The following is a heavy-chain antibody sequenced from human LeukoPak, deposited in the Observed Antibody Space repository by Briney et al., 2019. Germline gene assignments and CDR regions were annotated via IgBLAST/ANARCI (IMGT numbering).Heavy chain of an antibody. V-gene: IGHV1-18*01. D-gene: IGHD6-19*01. CDR1: GYTFTSYG. Sequence: ASVKVSCKASGYTFTSYGISWVRQAPGQGLEWMRWISAYNGNTNYAQKLQGRVTMTTDTSTSTAYMELRSLRSDDTAVYYCATFQQSYSSGWYPLGYWGQGTLVTVSS. CDR2: ISAYNGNT. CDR3: ATFQQSYSSGWYPLGY. J-gene: IGHJ4*02.